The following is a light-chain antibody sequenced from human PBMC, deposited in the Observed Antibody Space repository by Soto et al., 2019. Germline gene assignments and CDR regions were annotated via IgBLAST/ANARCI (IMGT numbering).Light chain of an antibody. CDR2: DNY. V-gene: IGLV1-51*01. CDR1: NSNIENDY. Sequence: QSVLTQPPSVSAAPGQKVTISCSGSNSNIENDYVFWYQQFPGTAPKLLIYDNYKRPSGIPDRFSGSKSGTSATLGITGLQTGDEADYYCCSYAGTYTFGYVFGTGTKLTVL. CDR3: CSYAGTYTFGYV. J-gene: IGLJ1*01.